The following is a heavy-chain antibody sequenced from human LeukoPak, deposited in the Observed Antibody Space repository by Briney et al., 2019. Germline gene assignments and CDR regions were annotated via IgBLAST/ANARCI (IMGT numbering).Heavy chain of an antibody. CDR2: ISYDGSNK. V-gene: IGHV3-30-3*01. Sequence: GGSLRLSCAASGFTFSSYAMHWVRQAPGKGLEWVAVISYDGSNKYYADSVKGRFTISRDNSKNTLYLQMNSLRAEDTAVYYCAREDSSGYYFGGGVYFDYWGQGTLVTVSS. D-gene: IGHD3-22*01. J-gene: IGHJ4*02. CDR1: GFTFSSYA. CDR3: AREDSSGYYFGGGVYFDY.